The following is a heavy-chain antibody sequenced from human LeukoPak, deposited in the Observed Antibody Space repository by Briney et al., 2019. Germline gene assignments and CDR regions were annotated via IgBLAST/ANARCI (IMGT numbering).Heavy chain of an antibody. CDR2: IFPSGGEI. J-gene: IGHJ4*02. Sequence: GGSLRLSCAASGFTFSTFAMIWVRQPPGKGLEWVSSIFPSGGEIHYADSVRGRFTISRDNAKNSLYLQMNSLRAEDTAVYYCARDRGPKYYDRRPDYWGQGTLVTVSS. CDR3: ARDRGPKYYDRRPDY. CDR1: GFTFSTFA. V-gene: IGHV3-21*01. D-gene: IGHD3-22*01.